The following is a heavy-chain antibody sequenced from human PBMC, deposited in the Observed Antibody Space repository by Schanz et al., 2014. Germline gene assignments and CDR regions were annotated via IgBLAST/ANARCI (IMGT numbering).Heavy chain of an antibody. Sequence: EVRLVESGGGLVQPGGSLRLSCVASGFNFYTSAMTWVRQAPGKGLEWVSVISARGEVSKYSDSVKGRLTISRDNSKNTVYLEMNRLRTEDTALYYCARDSAGTTFGVLDSWGQGTLVTDSS. CDR3: ARDSAGTTFGVLDS. CDR1: GFNFYTSA. D-gene: IGHD1-1*01. V-gene: IGHV3-23*04. CDR2: ISARGEVS. J-gene: IGHJ4*02.